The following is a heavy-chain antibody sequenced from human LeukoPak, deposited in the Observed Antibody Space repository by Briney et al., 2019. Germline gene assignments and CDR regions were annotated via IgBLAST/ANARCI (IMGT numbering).Heavy chain of an antibody. D-gene: IGHD3-16*01. V-gene: IGHV3-53*01. CDR3: AGGGEILDY. Sequence: GGSLRLSCAATDFIVSDSHMSWVRRAPGRRLEWVSVIFGADTTFYADSVKGRFTISRDNLQNTVNLQMNCLRDDDTAVYYCAGGGEILDYWGQGTQVTVSS. J-gene: IGHJ4*02. CDR2: IFGADTT. CDR1: DFIVSDSH.